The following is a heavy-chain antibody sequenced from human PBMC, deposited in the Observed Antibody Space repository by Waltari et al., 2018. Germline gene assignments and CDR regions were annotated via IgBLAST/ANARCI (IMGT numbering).Heavy chain of an antibody. D-gene: IGHD3-10*01. Sequence: EVQLRQSGAELRKPGTPVKISCKASGYTFSDYYIHWVQQAPGKGLQWVGLVDPEAGQAMYAQKFQGLDTITADTSTDTAYLELSSLTSEDTAVFYCATALGDNTSASRPFHLWGQGTVITVSS. V-gene: IGHV1-69-2*01. J-gene: IGHJ3*01. CDR2: VDPEAGQA. CDR1: GYTFSDYY. CDR3: ATALGDNTSASRPFHL.